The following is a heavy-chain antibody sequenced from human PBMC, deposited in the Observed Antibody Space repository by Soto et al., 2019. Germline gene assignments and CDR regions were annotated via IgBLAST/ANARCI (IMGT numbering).Heavy chain of an antibody. CDR3: AKRSSSSTFDY. J-gene: IGHJ4*02. Sequence: PGGSLRLSCAASGFTFSSYAMSWVRQAPGKGLQWVSTISGSGGSTFYADSVKGRFTISRDNSKNTLYLQMNSLRAEDTAVYYCAKRSSSSTFDYWGQGTLVTVSS. CDR1: GFTFSSYA. V-gene: IGHV3-23*01. D-gene: IGHD6-6*01. CDR2: ISGSGGST.